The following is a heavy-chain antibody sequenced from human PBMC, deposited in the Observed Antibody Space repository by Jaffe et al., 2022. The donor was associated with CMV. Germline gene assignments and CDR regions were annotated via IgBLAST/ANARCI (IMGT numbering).Heavy chain of an antibody. J-gene: IGHJ3*02. CDR3: ARLEFGDAFDI. Sequence: QVQLQESGPGLVKPSETLSLTCTVSGGSISSYYWSWIRQPPGKGLEWIGYIYYSGSTNYNPSLKSRVTISVDTSKNQFSLKLSSVTAADTAVYYCARLEFGDAFDIWGQGTMVTVSS. V-gene: IGHV4-59*08. D-gene: IGHD3-10*01. CDR1: GGSISSYY. CDR2: IYYSGST.